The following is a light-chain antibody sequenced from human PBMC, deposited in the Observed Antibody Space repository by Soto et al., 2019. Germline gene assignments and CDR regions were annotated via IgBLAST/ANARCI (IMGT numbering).Light chain of an antibody. V-gene: IGLV2-14*01. J-gene: IGLJ1*01. CDR2: DVS. CDR1: SSDVGAYNY. Sequence: SVLTQPASVSGSPGQSITISCTGTSSDVGAYNYVSWYQQHPGKAPKLMIYDVSNRPSGVSNRFSGSKSGNTASLTISGLQAEDEADYYCSSYTSSSTVFGTGTKVTVL. CDR3: SSYTSSSTV.